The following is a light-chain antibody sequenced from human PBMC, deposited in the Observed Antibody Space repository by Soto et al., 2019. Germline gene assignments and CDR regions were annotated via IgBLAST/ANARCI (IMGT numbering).Light chain of an antibody. V-gene: IGKV2-28*01. Sequence: DIVMTQSPLSLPVTPGEPASISCRSSQSPLQSNGYKYLDWYLQKPGQSPQLLIYLGSNRASGVPDRFSGSGSGTDFTLKISRVEAEDVGVYYCMQALQTPWTFGQGTKVEIK. CDR3: MQALQTPWT. CDR2: LGS. J-gene: IGKJ1*01. CDR1: QSPLQSNGYKY.